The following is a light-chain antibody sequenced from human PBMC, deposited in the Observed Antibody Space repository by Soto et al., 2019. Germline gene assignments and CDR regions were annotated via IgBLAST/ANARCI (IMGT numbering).Light chain of an antibody. Sequence: QSVLTQPASVSWSPGQSITISCTGTSSVVGAYNYVPWYQQHPAKVTKLMIYDVSKRPSGVSDRFSSCQYGNTDSLTISGLQAEDEADSYCYSYSSSSTYVFGTGTKVTVL. CDR2: DVS. CDR1: SSVVGAYNY. CDR3: YSYSSSSTYV. V-gene: IGLV2-14*01. J-gene: IGLJ1*01.